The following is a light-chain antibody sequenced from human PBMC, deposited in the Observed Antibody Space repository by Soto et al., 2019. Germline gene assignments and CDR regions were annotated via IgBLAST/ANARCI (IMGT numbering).Light chain of an antibody. J-gene: IGLJ1*01. CDR1: SSDVGGYNY. CDR3: SSYTSRSTQV. Sequence: QSVLTQPASVSGSPGQSITISCTGTSSDVGGYNYVSWYQQHPGNAPKLMIYEVSNRPSGVSNRFSGSKSGNTASLTISGLQAEDEADYYCSSYTSRSTQVFGTGTKVTVL. V-gene: IGLV2-14*01. CDR2: EVS.